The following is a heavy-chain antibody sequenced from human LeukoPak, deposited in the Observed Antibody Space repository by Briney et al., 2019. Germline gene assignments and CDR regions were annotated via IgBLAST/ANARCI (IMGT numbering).Heavy chain of an antibody. D-gene: IGHD3-10*01. V-gene: IGHV4-34*01. J-gene: IGHJ4*02. CDR3: ARGERGIRGVPNKALHFDY. CDR2: INQSGSA. CDR1: GGSFSGYY. Sequence: KPSETLSLTCAVYGGSFSGYYWTWIRQPPGKGLEWIGEINQSGSANYNPSLKSRVTISEDMSKKQFSLKLTSVTAADTAVYYCARGERGIRGVPNKALHFDYWGQGTLVTVSS.